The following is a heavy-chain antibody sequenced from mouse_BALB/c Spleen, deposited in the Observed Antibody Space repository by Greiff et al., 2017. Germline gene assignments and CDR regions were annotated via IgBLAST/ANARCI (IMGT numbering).Heavy chain of an antibody. D-gene: IGHD2-4*01. CDR3: TRSLRLRRNFDY. CDR2: IDPSDSYT. CDR1: GYTFTSYW. Sequence: QVQLQQSGAELAKPGASVKMSCKASGYTFTSYWMHWVKQRPGQGLEWIGVIDPSDSYTSYNQKFKGKATLTVDTSSSTAYMQLSSLTSEDSAVYYCTRSLRLRRNFDYWGQGTTLTVSS. V-gene: IGHV1S127*01. J-gene: IGHJ2*01.